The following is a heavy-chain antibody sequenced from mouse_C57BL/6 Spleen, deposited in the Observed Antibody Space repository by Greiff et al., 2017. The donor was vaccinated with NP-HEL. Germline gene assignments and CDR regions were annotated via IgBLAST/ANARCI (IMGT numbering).Heavy chain of an antibody. J-gene: IGHJ2*01. Sequence: DVQLQESGGGLVQPGGSMKLSCVASGFTFSNYWMNWVRQSPEKGLEWVAQIRLKSDNYATHYAESVKGRFTISRDDSKSSVYLQMNNLRAEDTGIYYCTEGEPSSLFDYWGQGTTLTVSS. V-gene: IGHV6-3*01. CDR2: IRLKSDNYAT. CDR1: GFTFSNYW. CDR3: TEGEPSSLFDY.